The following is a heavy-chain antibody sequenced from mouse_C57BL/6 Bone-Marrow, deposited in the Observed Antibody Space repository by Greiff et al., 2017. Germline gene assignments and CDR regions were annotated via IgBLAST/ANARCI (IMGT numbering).Heavy chain of an antibody. D-gene: IGHD1-1*01. CDR3: ARHEELGIDYCKVFAY. J-gene: IGHJ3*01. CDR1: GYTFTEYT. Sequence: VQRVESGAELVKPGASVKLSCKASGYTFTEYTIHWVKQRSGQGLEWIGWFYPGSGSIKYNEKFKDKATLTADKSSSTVYMELSRLTSEDSAVYFCARHEELGIDYCKVFAYWGQGTLVTVSA. CDR2: FYPGSGSI. V-gene: IGHV1-62-2*01.